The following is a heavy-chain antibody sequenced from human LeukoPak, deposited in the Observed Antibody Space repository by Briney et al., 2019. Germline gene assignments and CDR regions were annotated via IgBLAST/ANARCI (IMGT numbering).Heavy chain of an antibody. J-gene: IGHJ6*03. CDR2: MNPSGST. CDR1: GGSISSGGYY. D-gene: IGHD3-22*01. Sequence: SETLSLTCTVSGGSISSGGYYWTWIRQTPEKGLEWIGEMNPSGSTNYNPSLKSRVTISVDTSKNQFSLELSSVTAADTAVYYCARGRQDVTKIVVVMTAVSYYLDVWGKGTTVTVS. CDR3: ARGRQDVTKIVVVMTAVSYYLDV. V-gene: IGHV4-39*07.